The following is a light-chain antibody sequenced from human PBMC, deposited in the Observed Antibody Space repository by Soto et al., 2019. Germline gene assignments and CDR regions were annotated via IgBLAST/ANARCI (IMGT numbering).Light chain of an antibody. V-gene: IGLV1-51*01. J-gene: IGLJ3*02. Sequence: QSVLTQPPSVSAAPGQKVTISCSGSRSNIGNNYLSWYQQLPGTAPKLLIYDNNKRPSVIPDRFSGSKSGTSATLGITGLQTGDEADYYCGTWDNSLRGVFGGGTKLTVL. CDR3: GTWDNSLRGV. CDR2: DNN. CDR1: RSNIGNNY.